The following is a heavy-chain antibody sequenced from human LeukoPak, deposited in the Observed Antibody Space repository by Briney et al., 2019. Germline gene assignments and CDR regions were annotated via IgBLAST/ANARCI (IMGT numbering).Heavy chain of an antibody. CDR3: ARLGRSVGLAFSQYYFDY. CDR1: GGSISSGGYS. CDR2: IYHSGST. V-gene: IGHV4-30-2*01. Sequence: SETLSLTCAVSGGSISSGGYSWSWIRQPPGKGLEWIGYIYHSGSTYYNPSLKSRVTISVDRSKNQFSLKLSSVTAADTAVYYCARLGRSVGLAFSQYYFDYWGQGTLVTVSS. J-gene: IGHJ4*02.